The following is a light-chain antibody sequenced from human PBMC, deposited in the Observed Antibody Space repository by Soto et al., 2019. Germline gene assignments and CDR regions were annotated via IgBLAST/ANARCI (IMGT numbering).Light chain of an antibody. CDR2: WAS. CDR1: RSVLYKSNNKNH. V-gene: IGKV4-1*01. J-gene: IGKJ4*01. Sequence: DIVMTQSPDSLAVSLGERATMNCKCSRSVLYKSNNKNHLAWYQQKPGQPPQLIIYWASTRESGVPERFSGRGSGTDFTLTISSLEAEDVAFYWCQQYFDVPFTFGGGNKVEI. CDR3: QQYFDVPFT.